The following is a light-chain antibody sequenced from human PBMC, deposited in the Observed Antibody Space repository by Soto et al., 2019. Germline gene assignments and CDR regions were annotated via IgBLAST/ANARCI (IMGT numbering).Light chain of an antibody. Sequence: QAALTQPASVCGSPGQSITISCTGTSNDVGGYNYVSWYQHHPGKAPKLIICDVTDRPSGISYRFSASKSGNTASLTISGLQAEDEADYYCSSYTSSNAEVFGTGTKLTVL. CDR2: DVT. CDR1: SNDVGGYNY. V-gene: IGLV2-14*03. CDR3: SSYTSSNAEV. J-gene: IGLJ1*01.